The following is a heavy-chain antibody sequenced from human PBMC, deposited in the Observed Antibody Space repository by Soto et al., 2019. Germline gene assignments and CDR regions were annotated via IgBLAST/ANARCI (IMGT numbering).Heavy chain of an antibody. D-gene: IGHD4-17*01. V-gene: IGHV4-31*03. CDR2: IYHSGRT. Sequence: LSLTCTVSGVSISSGGYYWGWIRQHPGKGLEWIGNIYHSGRTYYNPSLKSRVIMSVDTSKNHFSLNLNSVTAADTAMYFCASVISGDSEYYFDYWGQGTLVTVSS. CDR1: GVSISSGGYY. J-gene: IGHJ4*02. CDR3: ASVISGDSEYYFDY.